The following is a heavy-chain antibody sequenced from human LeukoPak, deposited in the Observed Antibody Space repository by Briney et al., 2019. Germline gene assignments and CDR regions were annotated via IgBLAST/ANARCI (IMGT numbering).Heavy chain of an antibody. CDR2: IKEDGSDK. Sequence: GGSLRLSCAASGFTFGSYWMSWVRQAPGKRLEWVATIKEDGSDKYHVDSVKGRFTISRDNVKNSVYLQMNSLRAEDTAVYYCAREKNLGTWGQGTLVTVSS. J-gene: IGHJ4*02. V-gene: IGHV3-7*05. CDR1: GFTFGSYW. D-gene: IGHD1-14*01. CDR3: AREKNLGT.